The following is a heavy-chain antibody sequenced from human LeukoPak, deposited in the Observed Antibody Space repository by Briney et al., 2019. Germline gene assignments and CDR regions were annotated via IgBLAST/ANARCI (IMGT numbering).Heavy chain of an antibody. Sequence: PSQTLSLTCTVSGGSISSGGYYWSWIRQPPGKGLEWIGYIYHSGSTYYNPSLKSRVTISVDRSKNQFSLKLSSVTAADTAVYYCARVSLQPQKTYYFDYWGQGTLVTVSS. J-gene: IGHJ4*02. CDR1: GGSISSGGYY. CDR2: IYHSGST. D-gene: IGHD2-15*01. V-gene: IGHV4-30-2*01. CDR3: ARVSLQPQKTYYFDY.